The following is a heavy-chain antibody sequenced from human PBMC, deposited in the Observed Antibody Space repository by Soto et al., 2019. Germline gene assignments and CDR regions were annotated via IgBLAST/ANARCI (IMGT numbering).Heavy chain of an antibody. CDR2: IDPSDSYT. Sequence: PGESLKISCKGSGYSFTSYWISWVRQMPGKGLEWMGRIDPSDSYTNYSPSFQGHVTISADKSISTAYLQWSSLKASDTAMYYCASLDGYSSSWVRSNWFDPWGQGTLVTVS. J-gene: IGHJ5*02. CDR1: GYSFTSYW. V-gene: IGHV5-10-1*01. D-gene: IGHD6-13*01. CDR3: ASLDGYSSSWVRSNWFDP.